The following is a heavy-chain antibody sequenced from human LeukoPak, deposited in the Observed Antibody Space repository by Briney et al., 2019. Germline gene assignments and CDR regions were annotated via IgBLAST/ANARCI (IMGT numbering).Heavy chain of an antibody. J-gene: IGHJ3*02. Sequence: GESLKISCKGSGYSFTSYWIGWVRQTPGKGLEWMGIIYPGDSDTRCSPSFQGQVTISADKSISTAYLQWSSLKASDTAMYYCATSSSWYAFDIWGQGTMVTVSS. CDR1: GYSFTSYW. CDR3: ATSSSWYAFDI. CDR2: IYPGDSDT. V-gene: IGHV5-51*01. D-gene: IGHD6-13*01.